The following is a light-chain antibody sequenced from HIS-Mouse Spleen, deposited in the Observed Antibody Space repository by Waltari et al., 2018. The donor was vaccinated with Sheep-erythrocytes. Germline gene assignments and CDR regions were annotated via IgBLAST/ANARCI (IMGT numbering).Light chain of an antibody. CDR1: KLGDKY. CDR3: QAWDSSTAWNVV. V-gene: IGLV3-1*01. Sequence: SYELTQPPSVSVSPGQTASLPFSGDKLGDKYACWYQQKPGQSPVMVIFQDSKRPSGIPERVSGCNSGNTATLTISGTQAMDEADYYCQAWDSSTAWNVVFGGGTKLTVL. J-gene: IGLJ2*01. CDR2: QDS.